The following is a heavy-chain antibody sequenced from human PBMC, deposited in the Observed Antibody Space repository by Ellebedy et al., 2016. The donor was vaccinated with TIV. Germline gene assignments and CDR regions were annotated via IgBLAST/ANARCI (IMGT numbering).Heavy chain of an antibody. CDR3: ARPRRGYYSSGNNYNPSAGGLD. D-gene: IGHD3-10*01. CDR1: GYTFTSYA. CDR2: INTDTGNP. J-gene: IGHJ4*02. V-gene: IGHV7-4-1*02. Sequence: ASVTVSCKASGYTFTSYAINWVRQAPGQGLEWMGWINTDTGNPTYAQGFTGRFVFSLDTSVSTAYLQINSLKAEDTAVYYCARPRRGYYSSGNNYNPSAGGLDWGQGTLVTVSS.